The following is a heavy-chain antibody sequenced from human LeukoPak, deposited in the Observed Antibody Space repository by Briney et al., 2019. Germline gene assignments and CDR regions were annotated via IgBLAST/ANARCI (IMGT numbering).Heavy chain of an antibody. CDR2: IYSGGST. CDR1: GFTVSSNY. CDR3: AREARYDILTGPTRGVDY. J-gene: IGHJ4*02. D-gene: IGHD3-9*01. Sequence: GGSLRLSCAASGFTVSSNYMSWVRQAPGKGLEWVSVIYSGGSTYYADSVKGRFTISRDNSKNTLYLQMNSLRAEDTAVYYCAREARYDILTGPTRGVDYWGQGTLVTVSS. V-gene: IGHV3-53*01.